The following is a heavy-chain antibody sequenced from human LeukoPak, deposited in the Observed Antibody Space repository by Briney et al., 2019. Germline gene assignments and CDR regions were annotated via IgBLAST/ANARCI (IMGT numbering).Heavy chain of an antibody. CDR1: GFTFSSYW. CDR2: IKQDGSEK. V-gene: IGHV3-7*01. J-gene: IGHJ4*02. CDR3: ARAGGSGYYTYFDY. D-gene: IGHD3-3*01. Sequence: GGSLRLSCAASGFTFSSYWMSWVRQAPGKGLEWVANIKQDGSEKYYVDSVKGRFTISRDNAKNSLYLQMNSLRAEDTAVYYCARAGGSGYYTYFDYWGQGTLVTVSS.